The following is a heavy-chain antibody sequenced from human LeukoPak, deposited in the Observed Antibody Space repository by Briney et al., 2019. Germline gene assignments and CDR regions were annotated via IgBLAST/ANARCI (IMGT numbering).Heavy chain of an antibody. D-gene: IGHD2-15*01. V-gene: IGHV4-59*01. CDR1: GGSISSYY. Sequence: SETLSLTCTVSGGSISSYYWSWIRQPPGKGLEWIGYIYYSGSTNYNPSLKSRVTISVDTSKNQFSLKLSSVTAADTAVYYCARAGYCSGGSCPMFYWGQGTLVTVSS. CDR3: ARAGYCSGGSCPMFY. CDR2: IYYSGST. J-gene: IGHJ4*02.